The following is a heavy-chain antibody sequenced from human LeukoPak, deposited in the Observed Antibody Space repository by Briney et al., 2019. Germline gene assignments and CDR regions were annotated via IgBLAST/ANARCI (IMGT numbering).Heavy chain of an antibody. V-gene: IGHV6-1*01. J-gene: IGHJ4*02. CDR3: ARFGSMYYYDSSGYYYTPLDS. Sequence: PSQTLSLTCAISGDSVSSNSAAWNWIRQSPSRGLEWLGRTYYRSKWYNDYAVSVKSRITINPDTSKNQFSLQLNSVTPEDTAVYYCARFGSMYYYDSSGYYYTPLDSWGQGTLVTVSS. CDR1: GDSVSSNSAA. D-gene: IGHD3-22*01. CDR2: TYYRSKWYN.